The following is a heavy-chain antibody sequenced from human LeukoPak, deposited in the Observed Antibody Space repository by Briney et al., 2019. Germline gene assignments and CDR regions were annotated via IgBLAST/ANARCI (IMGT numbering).Heavy chain of an antibody. CDR3: ARMPHSIGDYDFWSGYSYYFDY. D-gene: IGHD3-3*01. Sequence: PGGSLRLSCAASGFTFISYSMNSVRQAPGKGLEWVSSILISSSYIYSADSVKARFTISRENAKNSLYLQRNSLRAEETAVYYCARMPHSIGDYDFWSGYSYYFDYWGQGTLVTVSS. CDR1: GFTFISYS. V-gene: IGHV3-21*01. J-gene: IGHJ4*02. CDR2: ILISSSYI.